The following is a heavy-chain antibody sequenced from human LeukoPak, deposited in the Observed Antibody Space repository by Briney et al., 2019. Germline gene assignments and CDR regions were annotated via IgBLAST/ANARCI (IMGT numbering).Heavy chain of an antibody. D-gene: IGHD4-11*01. CDR2: IDGDGSST. Sequence: GGSLRLSCAASGFTFSNYWMHWVRQAPGKGLVWVSRIDGDGSSTSYADSVKGRFTISRDNAKNTLYLQMNSLRAEDTAVYYCVRSPFSNGYWGQGTLVTVSS. CDR3: VRSPFSNGY. V-gene: IGHV3-74*01. J-gene: IGHJ4*02. CDR1: GFTFSNYW.